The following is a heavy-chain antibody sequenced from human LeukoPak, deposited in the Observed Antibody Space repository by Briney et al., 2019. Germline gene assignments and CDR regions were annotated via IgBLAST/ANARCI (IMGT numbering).Heavy chain of an antibody. CDR1: GYTFTGYY. Sequence: ASVKVSCKASGYTFTGYYMHWVRQAPGQGLEWMGRINPNSGGTNYAQKFQGRVTMTRDTSISTAYMELSRLRSEDTAVYYCARDPNTHYDILTGFHHFDYWGQGTLVTVSS. CDR3: ARDPNTHYDILTGFHHFDY. CDR2: INPNSGGT. V-gene: IGHV1-2*06. J-gene: IGHJ4*02. D-gene: IGHD3-9*01.